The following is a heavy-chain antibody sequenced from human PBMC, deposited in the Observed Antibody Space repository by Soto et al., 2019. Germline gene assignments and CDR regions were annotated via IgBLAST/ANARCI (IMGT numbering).Heavy chain of an antibody. CDR3: ARVVTGDKYDFDY. Sequence: GGSLRLSCAASGFTFSSYWMSWVRQAPGKGLEWVAKIKQDGSEKYYVDSVKGRFTISRDNAKNSLYLQMNSLRAEDTAVYYCARVVTGDKYDFDYWGQGTLVTVSS. CDR1: GFTFSSYW. J-gene: IGHJ4*02. CDR2: IKQDGSEK. V-gene: IGHV3-7*03. D-gene: IGHD7-27*01.